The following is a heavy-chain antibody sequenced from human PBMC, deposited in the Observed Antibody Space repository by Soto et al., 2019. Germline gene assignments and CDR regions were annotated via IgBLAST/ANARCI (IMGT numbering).Heavy chain of an antibody. CDR1: RGTFSSYA. CDR3: AMVVMTTVPASYYYGMDV. J-gene: IGHJ6*02. D-gene: IGHD4-4*01. Sequence: QVQLVQSGAEVKKPGSSVPVSCKASRGTFSSYAISWVRQAPGHGLEWMGRIIPFIGTANYAQKFQGRVTITADESTSTAYMELTSLRSEDTSVYYCAMVVMTTVPASYYYGMDVWGQGTTVTVSS. CDR2: IIPFIGTA. V-gene: IGHV1-69*18.